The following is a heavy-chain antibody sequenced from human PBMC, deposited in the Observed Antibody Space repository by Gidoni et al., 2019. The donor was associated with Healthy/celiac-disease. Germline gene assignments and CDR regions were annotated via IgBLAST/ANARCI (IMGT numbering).Heavy chain of an antibody. CDR3: AKEGQDIVLMVYALHMYYFDY. J-gene: IGHJ4*02. Sequence: EVQLLESGGGLVQPGGSLRLSCAAYGFTFSSYAMSWVRQDPGKGLEWVLAISGSGGSTKYADSVLGRFTISRDNSKNTLYLQRNSRRAEDTAVDYCAKEGQDIVLMVYALHMYYFDYWGQGTLVTVSS. D-gene: IGHD2-8*01. CDR1: GFTFSSYA. CDR2: ISGSGGST. V-gene: IGHV3-23*01.